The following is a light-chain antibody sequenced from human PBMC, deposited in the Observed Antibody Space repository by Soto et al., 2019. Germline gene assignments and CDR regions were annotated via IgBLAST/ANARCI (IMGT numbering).Light chain of an antibody. J-gene: IGKJ2*01. CDR3: MQGLQTFYT. V-gene: IGKV2-28*01. CDR2: LGF. CDR1: QSLLHSNGYTY. Sequence: DIVMTQSPLSLPVTPGEPASISCRSSQSLLHSNGYTYLDWYLQKPGQSPQLLIYLGFNRASGVPDRFSGSGSGTDFTLKISRVEAEDVGVYCCMQGLQTFYTFGQGTKLEIK.